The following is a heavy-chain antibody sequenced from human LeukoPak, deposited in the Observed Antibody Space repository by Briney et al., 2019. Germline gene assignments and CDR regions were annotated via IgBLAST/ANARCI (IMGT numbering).Heavy chain of an antibody. D-gene: IGHD4-17*01. CDR2: ISYDGSNK. CDR1: GFTFSSYG. CDR3: AKQTTVTTDGGQWWAFDI. J-gene: IGHJ3*02. V-gene: IGHV3-30*18. Sequence: PGGSLRLSCAASGFTFSSYGMHWVRQAPGKGLEWVAVISYDGSNKYYADSVKGRFTISRDNSKNTLYLQMNSLRAEDTAVYYCAKQTTVTTDGGQWWAFDIWGQGTMVTVSS.